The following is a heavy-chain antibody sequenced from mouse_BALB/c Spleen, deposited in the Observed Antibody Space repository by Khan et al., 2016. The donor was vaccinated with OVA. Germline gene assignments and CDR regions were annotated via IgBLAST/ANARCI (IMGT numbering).Heavy chain of an antibody. Sequence: DLVKPGASVKLSCKASGYTFTSYWMNWIKQRPGQGLEWIGRIGPGSGSTSYNEMFTGKATLTVDTTSSTAYIQLSSLSSEDSAVYFCARSNYYGSSLYAMDYWGQGTSVTVSS. CDR3: ARSNYYGSSLYAMDY. CDR2: IGPGSGST. D-gene: IGHD1-1*01. J-gene: IGHJ4*01. V-gene: IGHV1S41*01. CDR1: GYTFTSYW.